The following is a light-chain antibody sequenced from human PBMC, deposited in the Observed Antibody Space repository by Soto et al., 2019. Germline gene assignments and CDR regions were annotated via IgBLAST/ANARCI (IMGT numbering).Light chain of an antibody. CDR2: EVS. CDR3: SSYTSSSTLDNV. CDR1: SSDVGGYNY. J-gene: IGLJ6*01. V-gene: IGLV2-14*01. Sequence: QSALTQPASVSGSPGQSITISCTGTSSDVGGYNYVSWYQQHPGKAPKLMIYEVSKRPSGVSNRFSGSKSGNTASLTISGLQAEDEADYYCSSYTSSSTLDNVFGSGTKLTVL.